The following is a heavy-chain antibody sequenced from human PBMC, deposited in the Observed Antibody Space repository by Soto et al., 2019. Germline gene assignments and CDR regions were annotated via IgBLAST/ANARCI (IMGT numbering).Heavy chain of an antibody. J-gene: IGHJ5*02. V-gene: IGHV4-59*01. CDR3: ARVSMSTVSWGFDP. CDR2: IYNSGTT. CDR1: GDSITSNH. D-gene: IGHD4-4*01. Sequence: SETLSLTCAVSGDSITSNHWNWLRQPPGRGLEWIGYIYNSGTTKYNPSLKSRVIISVDKSKIQLSLKLSSVTAADTAVYYCARVSMSTVSWGFDPWGQGTLVTVSS.